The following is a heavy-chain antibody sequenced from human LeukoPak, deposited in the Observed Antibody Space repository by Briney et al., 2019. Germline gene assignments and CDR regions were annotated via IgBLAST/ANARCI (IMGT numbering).Heavy chain of an antibody. Sequence: PGGSLRLSCAASGFTFSSYAMSWVRQAPGKGLEWIGEINHSGSTNYNPSLKSRVTISVDTSKNQFSLKLSSVTAADTAVYYCARAPYYYDSSGYLPVRFDPWGQGTLVTVSS. D-gene: IGHD3-22*01. V-gene: IGHV4-34*01. CDR3: ARAPYYYDSSGYLPVRFDP. CDR2: INHSGST. CDR1: GFTFSSYA. J-gene: IGHJ5*02.